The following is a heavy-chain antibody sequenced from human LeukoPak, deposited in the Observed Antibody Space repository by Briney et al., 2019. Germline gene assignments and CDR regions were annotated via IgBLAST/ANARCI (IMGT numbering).Heavy chain of an antibody. Sequence: GGSLRLSCAASGFTFSSYAMHWVRQAPGKGLEWVAVISYDGSNKYYADSVKGRFTISRDNSKNTLSLQMNSLRAEDTAVYYCAKDLPGGWFDPWGQGTLVTVSS. J-gene: IGHJ5*02. CDR2: ISYDGSNK. CDR1: GFTFSSYA. D-gene: IGHD4-23*01. CDR3: AKDLPGGWFDP. V-gene: IGHV3-30-3*01.